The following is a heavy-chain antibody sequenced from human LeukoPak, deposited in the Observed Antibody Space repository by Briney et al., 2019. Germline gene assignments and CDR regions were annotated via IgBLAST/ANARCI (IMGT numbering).Heavy chain of an antibody. V-gene: IGHV4-59*05. Sequence: LRLSCAASGFTFSSYEMNWVRQPPGKGLEWIGSIYYSGSTYYNASLNSRVTISIDTSKNLFSLRLNSMTAADTAVYYCAKSGGYGLIDNWGQGTLVTVSS. D-gene: IGHD1-26*01. CDR1: GFTFSSYE. J-gene: IGHJ4*02. CDR3: AKSGGYGLIDN. CDR2: IYYSGST.